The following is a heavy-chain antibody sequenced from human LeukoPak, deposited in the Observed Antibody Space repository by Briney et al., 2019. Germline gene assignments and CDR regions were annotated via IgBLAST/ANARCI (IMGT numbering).Heavy chain of an antibody. V-gene: IGHV3-23*01. CDR1: GFTFSSYA. CDR3: AKDPYCSSTSCYDGGLDY. D-gene: IGHD2-2*01. CDR2: ISGSGGST. J-gene: IGHJ4*02. Sequence: GGSLRLSCAASGFTFSSYAMSWVRQAPGKGLEWVSAISGSGGSTYYADSVKGRFTISRDNSKNTLYLQMNSLRAEDTAVYYCAKDPYCSSTSCYDGGLDYWGQGTLVTVSS.